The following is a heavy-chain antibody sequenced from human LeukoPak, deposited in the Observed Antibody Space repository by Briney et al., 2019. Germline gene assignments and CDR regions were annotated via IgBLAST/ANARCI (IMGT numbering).Heavy chain of an antibody. CDR2: ISGSGGST. Sequence: GGSLGLSCAASGSTFSSYAMSWVRQAPGKGLEWVSAISGSGGSTYYADSVKGRFTISRDNSKNTLYLQMNSLRAEDTAVYYCAKDFLFNYYDSSGYYFDYWGQGTLVTVSS. D-gene: IGHD3-22*01. CDR1: GSTFSSYA. V-gene: IGHV3-23*01. J-gene: IGHJ4*02. CDR3: AKDFLFNYYDSSGYYFDY.